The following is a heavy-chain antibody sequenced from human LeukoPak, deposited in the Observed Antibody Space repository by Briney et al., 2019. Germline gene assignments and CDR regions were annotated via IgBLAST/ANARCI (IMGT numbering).Heavy chain of an antibody. CDR2: ISAYNGNT. D-gene: IGHD1-26*01. Sequence: ASVKVSCKASGYTFTSYGISWVRQAPGQGLEWMGWISAYNGNTNYAQKFQGRVTITRDTSASTVYMELSSLRSEDTAVYYCARAPGSRSYSVFDYWGQGTLVTVSS. J-gene: IGHJ4*02. CDR3: ARAPGSRSYSVFDY. V-gene: IGHV1-18*01. CDR1: GYTFTSYG.